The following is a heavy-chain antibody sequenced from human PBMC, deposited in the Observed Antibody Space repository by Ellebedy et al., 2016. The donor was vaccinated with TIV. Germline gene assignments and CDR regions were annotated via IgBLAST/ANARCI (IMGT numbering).Heavy chain of an antibody. CDR2: IWHDGSNE. J-gene: IGHJ4*02. Sequence: PGGSLRLSCEASGFTFRNYGMHWVRQAPGKGLEWVAVIWHDGSNEYYGDSVKGRFTISRDNSKNTVYLQMISLRAEDTAVYHCARATMVRGGEIDYWGQGTLVTVSS. V-gene: IGHV3-33*08. D-gene: IGHD3-10*01. CDR1: GFTFRNYG. CDR3: ARATMVRGGEIDY.